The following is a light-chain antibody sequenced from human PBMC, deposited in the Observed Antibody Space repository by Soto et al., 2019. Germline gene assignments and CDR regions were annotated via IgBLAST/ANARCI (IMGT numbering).Light chain of an antibody. CDR1: DSNIGNHY. V-gene: IGLV1-40*02. CDR2: GNS. Sequence: QSVLTQPPSVSAAPGQKVSISCSGSDSNIGNHYVSWYQQFPGAAPKLLIYGNSNRPSGVPDRFSGSKSGTSASLAITGLQAEDEADYYCQSYDSSLSGYVFGTGTKLTVL. J-gene: IGLJ1*01. CDR3: QSYDSSLSGYV.